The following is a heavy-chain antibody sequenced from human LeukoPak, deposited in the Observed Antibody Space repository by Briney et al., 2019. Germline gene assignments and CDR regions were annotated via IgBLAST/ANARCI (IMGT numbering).Heavy chain of an antibody. CDR1: GGTFSNYA. J-gene: IGHJ4*02. CDR2: IITNYGTT. CDR3: ARPRTYYDFWRGYPPFDY. D-gene: IGHD3-3*01. V-gene: IGHV1-69*13. Sequence: SVKVSCKASGGTFSNYAISWVRQAPGQGLEWMGGIITNYGTTNYAQKYQGRVTITADESTTTVYMELSSLRSEDTAVYYCARPRTYYDFWRGYPPFDYRGQGTLVTVSS.